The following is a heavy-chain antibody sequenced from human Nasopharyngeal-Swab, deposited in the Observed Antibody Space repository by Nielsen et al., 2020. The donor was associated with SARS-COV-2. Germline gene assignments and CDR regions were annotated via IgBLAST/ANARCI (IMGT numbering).Heavy chain of an antibody. D-gene: IGHD6-6*01. Sequence: SVKVSCKASGGTFSSYAISWVRQAPGQGLEWMGGIIPIFGTANYAQKFQGRVTITADESTSTAYMGLSSLRSEDTAVYYCARRPYSSSSGDYYYGMDVWGQGTTVTVSS. V-gene: IGHV1-69*13. J-gene: IGHJ6*02. CDR1: GGTFSSYA. CDR3: ARRPYSSSSGDYYYGMDV. CDR2: IIPIFGTA.